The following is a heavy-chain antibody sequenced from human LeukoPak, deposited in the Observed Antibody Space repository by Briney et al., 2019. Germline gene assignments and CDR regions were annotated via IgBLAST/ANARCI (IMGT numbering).Heavy chain of an antibody. V-gene: IGHV2-5*02. D-gene: IGHD3-22*01. Sequence: SGPTLVKPTQTLTLTCTFSGFSLSTSGVGVGWIRQPPGKALEWLALIYWDDDKRYSPSLKSRLTITKDTSKNKVVLTMTNMDPVDTATYYCAHLPVDYYDSSGYYSCFDYWGQGTLVTVSS. CDR3: AHLPVDYYDSSGYYSCFDY. CDR1: GFSLSTSGVG. J-gene: IGHJ4*02. CDR2: IYWDDDK.